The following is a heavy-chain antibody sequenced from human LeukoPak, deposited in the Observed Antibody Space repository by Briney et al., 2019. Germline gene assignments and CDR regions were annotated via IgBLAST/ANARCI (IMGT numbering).Heavy chain of an antibody. J-gene: IGHJ4*02. CDR3: AKAVADLTNLHY. V-gene: IGHV3-23*01. D-gene: IGHD3-3*01. CDR1: GFTFSTYA. Sequence: GESLRLSCAASGFTFSTYAMSWVRQAPGKGLEWVSAISGNGDSTYYTGSVKGRFTISRDNSKNTLYLQMNSLRAEDTALYYCAKAVADLTNLHYWGQGTLVTVSS. CDR2: ISGNGDST.